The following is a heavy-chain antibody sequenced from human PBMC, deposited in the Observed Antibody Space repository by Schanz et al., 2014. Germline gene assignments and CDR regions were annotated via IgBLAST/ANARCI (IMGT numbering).Heavy chain of an antibody. V-gene: IGHV1-18*04. CDR2: ISAYNGNT. Sequence: QVQLVQSGGEVKKPGASVKVSCKASGYTFRHYGISWVRQAPGQGLEWMGWISAYNGNTNYAQKLQGRVTMTTDTATSTAYMELRSLRSDDTAVYYCARELWAYSSQGDAFDIWGQGTMVTVSS. D-gene: IGHD6-13*01. CDR3: ARELWAYSSQGDAFDI. CDR1: GYTFRHYG. J-gene: IGHJ3*02.